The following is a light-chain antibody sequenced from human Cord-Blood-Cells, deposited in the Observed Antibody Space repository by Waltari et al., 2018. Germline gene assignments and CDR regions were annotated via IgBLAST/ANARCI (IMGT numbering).Light chain of an antibody. CDR3: CSYAGSSTYV. CDR2: EVS. J-gene: IGLJ1*01. V-gene: IGLV2-23*02. CDR1: SSDLGTYNL. Sequence: QSALTQPASVSGSPGQSITISRTGTSSDLGTYNLVSWYQQHPGKAPKLMIYEVSKRPSGVSNRFSGSKSGNTASLTISGLQAEDEADYYCCSYAGSSTYVFGTGTKVTVL.